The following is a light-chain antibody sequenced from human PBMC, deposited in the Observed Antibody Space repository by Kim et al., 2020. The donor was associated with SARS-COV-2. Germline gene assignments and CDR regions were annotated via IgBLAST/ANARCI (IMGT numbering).Light chain of an antibody. V-gene: IGKV2-28*01. J-gene: IGKJ2*01. CDR1: QSLLHSKGYNF. Sequence: EPASISCKSSQSLLHSKGYNFLAWYLQKPGQSPQLLIYVGSNRASGVPDRFSGSGAGTDFTLKIRRVEAEDVGVYYCMQALQTPYTFGQGTKLEI. CDR3: MQALQTPYT. CDR2: VGS.